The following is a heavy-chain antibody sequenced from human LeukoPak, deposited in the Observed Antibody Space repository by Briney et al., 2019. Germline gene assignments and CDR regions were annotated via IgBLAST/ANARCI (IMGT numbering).Heavy chain of an antibody. CDR1: GFTFSNAW. D-gene: IGHD1-26*01. CDR3: TTDHGGSYYESGEEKGYFDY. V-gene: IGHV3-15*01. J-gene: IGHJ4*02. CDR2: IKSKTDGETT. Sequence: GGSLRLSCAASGFTFSNAWMSWVRQSPGKGLEWVGRIKSKTDGETTDYAAPVKDRFTISRDDSENTLYLQMNSLKTEDTAVYYCTTDHGGSYYESGEEKGYFDYWGQGTLVAVSS.